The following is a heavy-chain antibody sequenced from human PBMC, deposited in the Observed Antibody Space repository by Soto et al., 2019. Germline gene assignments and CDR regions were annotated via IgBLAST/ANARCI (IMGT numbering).Heavy chain of an antibody. CDR3: SRQASDFWSGKPQYYMDV. D-gene: IGHD3-3*01. CDR1: GFTFSGSA. J-gene: IGHJ6*03. Sequence: GGSLRLSCAASGFTFSGSAMHWVRQASGKGLEWVGRIRSKPNNYATAYGASVKGRFTISRDDSKNTAYLQMNSLNTEDTAVYYCSRQASDFWSGKPQYYMDVWGKGTKVTVSS. V-gene: IGHV3-73*01. CDR2: IRSKPNNYAT.